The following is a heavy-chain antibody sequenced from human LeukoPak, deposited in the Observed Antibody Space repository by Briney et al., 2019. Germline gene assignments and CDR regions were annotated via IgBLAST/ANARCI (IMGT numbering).Heavy chain of an antibody. V-gene: IGHV3-23*01. CDR1: GSTFSNYA. Sequence: PGGSLRLSCAGSGSTFSNYAMSWVRQAPGKGLEWVSAISGGGSTTYYADFVKGRFTISRDNAKNTLYMQMNSLRAEDTAVYYCATHCTSTTCYAYWGQGTLVTVSS. CDR2: ISGGGSTT. J-gene: IGHJ4*02. D-gene: IGHD2-2*01. CDR3: ATHCTSTTCYAY.